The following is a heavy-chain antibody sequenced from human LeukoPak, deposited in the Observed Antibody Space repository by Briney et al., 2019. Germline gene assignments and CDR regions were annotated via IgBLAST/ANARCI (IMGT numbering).Heavy chain of an antibody. D-gene: IGHD4-17*01. CDR1: GFGFISYG. CDR2: ISDDGRRK. V-gene: IGHV3-30*18. CDR3: AKRPSDYGDYVSYFDY. J-gene: IGHJ4*02. Sequence: GSLRLSCAASGFGFISYGMHWVRQAPGKGLEWVGVISDDGRRKDYADSVKGRFTISRDNSKDTLYLQMNSLRAEDTAVYYCAKRPSDYGDYVSYFDYWGQGTLVTVSS.